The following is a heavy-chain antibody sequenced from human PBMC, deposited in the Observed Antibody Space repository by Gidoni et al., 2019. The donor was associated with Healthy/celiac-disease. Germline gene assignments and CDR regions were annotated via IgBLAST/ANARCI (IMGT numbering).Heavy chain of an antibody. CDR1: GGSLSGYY. CDR2: INHSGST. CDR3: ARGPGAFDI. D-gene: IGHD1-1*01. V-gene: IGHV4-34*01. Sequence: QVQLQQWGAGLLKPSETLSLTCAVYGGSLSGYYWSWVRQPPGKGLEWIGEINHSGSTNYNPSLKSRVTISVDTSKNQFSLKLSSVTAADTAVYYCARGPGAFDIWGQGTMVTVSS. J-gene: IGHJ3*02.